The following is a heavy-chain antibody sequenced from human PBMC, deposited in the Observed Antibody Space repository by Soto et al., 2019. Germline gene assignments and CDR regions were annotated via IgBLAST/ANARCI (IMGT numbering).Heavy chain of an antibody. CDR2: ISAYNGNT. CDR1: GYTFTSYG. J-gene: IGHJ6*02. CDR3: ERDPPPMEA. V-gene: IGHV1-18*01. Sequence: QVQLVQSGAEVKKPGASVKVSCKASGYTFTSYGISWVRQAPGQGLEWMGWISAYNGNTNYAQKLQGRVTMTTATSTSTDYMELRSVRSDDTAVYYGERDPPPMEAWGQGTTVTVSS.